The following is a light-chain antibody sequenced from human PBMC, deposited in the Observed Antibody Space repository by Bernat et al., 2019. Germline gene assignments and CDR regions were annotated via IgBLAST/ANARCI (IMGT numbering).Light chain of an antibody. CDR3: ATWDSNLTPSRL. V-gene: IGLV1-51*01. Sequence: QSLLTQPTSVSAAPGQNVSISCAGSTSNIERNYVFWYQQFPGTAPKLLIVEHNQRYSGIPDRFSASKSGTSATLVITGLQFGDEADYFCATWDSNLTPSRLFGDGTRLTVL. CDR2: EHN. J-gene: IGLJ2*01. CDR1: TSNIERNY.